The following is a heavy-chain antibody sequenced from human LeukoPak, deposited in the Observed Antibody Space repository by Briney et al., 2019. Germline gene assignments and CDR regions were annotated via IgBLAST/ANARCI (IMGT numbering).Heavy chain of an antibody. CDR3: ARGYPYGADEGIDS. J-gene: IGHJ4*02. Sequence: GRSLRLSCAASGFTFSSYEMNWVRQAPGKGLEWVSYISTTASIIYYADSVRGRFTISRDNAKNSLYLQMNNLRVDDTALYYRARGYPYGADEGIDSWGQGTLVTVSS. D-gene: IGHD4-17*01. CDR1: GFTFSSYE. V-gene: IGHV3-48*03. CDR2: ISTTASII.